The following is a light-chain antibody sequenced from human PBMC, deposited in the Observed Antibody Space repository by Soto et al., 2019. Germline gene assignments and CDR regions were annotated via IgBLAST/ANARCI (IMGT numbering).Light chain of an antibody. CDR3: LQYNSYSPT. V-gene: IGKV1-5*03. CDR1: QSISTW. J-gene: IGKJ1*01. Sequence: DIQMTQSPSTLSASVGDRVTITCRASQSISTWLAWYQQEPGKAPKLLIHKASSLQSGVPSRFSGSGSGTDFTLTISSLHPDDFATYYCLQYNSYSPTFGQGTRVEIK. CDR2: KAS.